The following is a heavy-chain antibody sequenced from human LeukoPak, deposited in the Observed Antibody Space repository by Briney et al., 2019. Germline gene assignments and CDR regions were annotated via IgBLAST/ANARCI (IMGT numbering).Heavy chain of an antibody. J-gene: IGHJ5*02. CDR3: AKDRRITGTTSWFDP. Sequence: GGSLRLSCAASGFTFSSYGMHWVRQAPGKGLEWVAFIRYDGSSKYYADSVKGRFTISRDNSKNTLYLQMNSLRAEDTAVYYCAKDRRITGTTSWFDPWGQGTLVTVSS. V-gene: IGHV3-30*02. D-gene: IGHD1-7*01. CDR1: GFTFSSYG. CDR2: IRYDGSSK.